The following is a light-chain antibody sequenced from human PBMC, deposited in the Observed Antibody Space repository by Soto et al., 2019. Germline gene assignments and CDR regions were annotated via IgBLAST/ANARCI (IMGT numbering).Light chain of an antibody. J-gene: IGLJ1*01. V-gene: IGLV2-14*01. CDR2: EVV. CDR3: TSYTSSSPLV. Sequence: QSALTQPASVSGSPGQSITISCTGTSSDVGGYNYVSWYQHHPGKAPKLMIYEVVNRPSGVSNRFSGSKSGITASLTISVLQADDEAYYYCTSYTSSSPLVFGTGTKLTVL. CDR1: SSDVGGYNY.